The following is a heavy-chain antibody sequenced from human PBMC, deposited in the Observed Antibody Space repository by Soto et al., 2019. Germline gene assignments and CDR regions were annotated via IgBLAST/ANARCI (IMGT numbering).Heavy chain of an antibody. CDR1: GGSFSGYY. Sequence: SETLSLTCAVYGGSFSGYYWSWIRQPPGKGLEWIGEIDHSGSTNYNPSLKSRVTISVDTSKNQSSLKLSSVTAADTAVYYCARSRLKWLRSPYFDYWGQGTLVTVSS. D-gene: IGHD5-12*01. J-gene: IGHJ4*02. V-gene: IGHV4-34*01. CDR3: ARSRLKWLRSPYFDY. CDR2: IDHSGST.